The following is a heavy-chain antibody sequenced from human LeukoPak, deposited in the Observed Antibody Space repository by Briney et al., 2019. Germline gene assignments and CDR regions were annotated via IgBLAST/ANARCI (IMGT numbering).Heavy chain of an antibody. CDR2: INSDGSST. Sequence: GGSLRLSCAASGFTFSSYWMHWVRQAPGKGLVWVSRINSDGSSTSYADSVMGRFTISRDNAKNTLYLQMNSLRAEDTAVYYCARGKQWLVPDYWGQGTLVTVSS. D-gene: IGHD6-19*01. CDR1: GFTFSSYW. CDR3: ARGKQWLVPDY. J-gene: IGHJ4*02. V-gene: IGHV3-74*01.